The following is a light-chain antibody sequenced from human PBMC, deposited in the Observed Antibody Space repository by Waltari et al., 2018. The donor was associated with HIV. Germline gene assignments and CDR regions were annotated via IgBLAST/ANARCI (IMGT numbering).Light chain of an antibody. CDR1: QSVLYSSNNKNY. Sequence: DIVMTQSPDSLAVSLGERATINCKSSQSVLYSSNNKNYLAWYQQKPGQPPKLLMYWASTRHSGVPDRFSVSGSVTDFTLTISSLQAEDVAVYYCQQYYSTPPLTFGGGTKVEIK. CDR2: WAS. CDR3: QQYYSTPPLT. J-gene: IGKJ4*01. V-gene: IGKV4-1*01.